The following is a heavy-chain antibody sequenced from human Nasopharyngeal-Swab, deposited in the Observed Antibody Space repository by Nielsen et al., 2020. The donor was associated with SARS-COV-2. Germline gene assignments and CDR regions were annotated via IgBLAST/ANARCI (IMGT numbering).Heavy chain of an antibody. CDR2: IYPGDSDT. D-gene: IGHD2-15*01. V-gene: IGHV5-51*01. J-gene: IGHJ4*02. Sequence: KVSCKGFGYTFTNSWIGWVRQMPGKGLEWMGIIYPGDSDTRYSPSFQGQVIISADKSVNTTYLQWSSLKASDSATYYCATTYCSAYTCYSFDNWGRGTLVTVSS. CDR1: GYTFTNSW. CDR3: ATTYCSAYTCYSFDN.